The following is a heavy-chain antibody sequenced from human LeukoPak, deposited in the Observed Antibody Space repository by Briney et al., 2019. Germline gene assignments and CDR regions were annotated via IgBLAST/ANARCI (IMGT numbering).Heavy chain of an antibody. Sequence: SGGSLRLSCAASGFTFSSYGMHWVRQAPGKGLEWVAFIRYDGSNKYYADSVKGRFTISRDNSKNTLYLQKNSLRAEDTAVYYCAKEYLGMGYWGQGTLVTVSS. D-gene: IGHD3-16*01. V-gene: IGHV3-30*02. CDR2: IRYDGSNK. CDR1: GFTFSSYG. CDR3: AKEYLGMGY. J-gene: IGHJ4*02.